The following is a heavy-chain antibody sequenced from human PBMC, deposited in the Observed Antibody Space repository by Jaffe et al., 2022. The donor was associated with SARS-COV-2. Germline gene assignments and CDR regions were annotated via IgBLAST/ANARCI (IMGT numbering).Heavy chain of an antibody. V-gene: IGHV3-30*18. CDR1: GFTFSSYG. CDR2: ISYDGSNK. CDR3: AKDIARVTTVTTGPLGY. D-gene: IGHD4-4*01. Sequence: QVQLVESGGGVVQPGRSLRLSCAASGFTFSSYGMHWVRQAPGKGLEWVAVISYDGSNKYYADSVKGRFTISRDNSKNTLYLQMNSLRAEDTAVYYCAKDIARVTTVTTGPLGYWGQGTLVTVSS. J-gene: IGHJ4*02.